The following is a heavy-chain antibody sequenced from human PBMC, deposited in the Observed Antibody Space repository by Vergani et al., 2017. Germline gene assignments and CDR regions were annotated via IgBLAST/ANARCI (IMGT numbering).Heavy chain of an antibody. J-gene: IGHJ6*02. CDR2: IYYSGST. V-gene: IGHV4-59*01. CDR1: GGSISSYY. D-gene: IGHD4-11*01. CDR3: ASVVYSNYYYYYGMDV. Sequence: QVQLQESGPGLVKPSETLSLTCTVSGGSISSYYWSWIRQPPGKGLEWIGYIYYSGSTNYNPSLKSRVTISVDTSKNQFSLKLSSVTAADTAVYYCASVVYSNYYYYYGMDVWGQGTTVTVSS.